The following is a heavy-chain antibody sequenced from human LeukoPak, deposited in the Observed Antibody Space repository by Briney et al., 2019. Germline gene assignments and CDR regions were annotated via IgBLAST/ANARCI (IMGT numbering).Heavy chain of an antibody. D-gene: IGHD4-11*01. Sequence: SETLSLTCAVYGGSFSGYYWSWIRQPPGKGLEWIGEINHSGSTNYNPSLKSRVTISVDTSKNQFSLKLSSVTAADTAVYYCARRRRLASYFHYWGQGTLVTVSS. CDR1: GGSFSGYY. CDR2: INHSGST. CDR3: ARRRRLASYFHY. V-gene: IGHV4-34*01. J-gene: IGHJ4*02.